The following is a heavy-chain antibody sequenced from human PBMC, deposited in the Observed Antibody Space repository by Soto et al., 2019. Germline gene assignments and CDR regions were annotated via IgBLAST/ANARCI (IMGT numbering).Heavy chain of an antibody. CDR2: IVVGSGNT. V-gene: IGHV1-58*01. Sequence: QMQLVQSGPEVKKPGTSVKVSCKASGFTFTSSAVQWVRQARGQRLEWIGWIVVGSGNTNYAQKFQERVTITRDMSTSTAYMELSSLRSEDTAVYYCAAAPYYYDSSGYDAFDIWGQGTMVTVSS. D-gene: IGHD3-22*01. CDR3: AAAPYYYDSSGYDAFDI. CDR1: GFTFTSSA. J-gene: IGHJ3*02.